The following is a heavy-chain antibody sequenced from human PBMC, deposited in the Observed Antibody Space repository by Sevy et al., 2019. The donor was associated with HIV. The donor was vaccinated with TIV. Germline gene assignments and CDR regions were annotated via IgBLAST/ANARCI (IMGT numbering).Heavy chain of an antibody. CDR2: IDAGGST. CDR1: GLSVSRNY. CDR3: ATQLGIGAFDI. J-gene: IGHJ3*02. D-gene: IGHD7-27*01. V-gene: IGHV3-53*01. Sequence: GGSLRLSCAASGLSVSRNYLSWVRQAPGKELEWVSVIDAGGSTYYADSVKGRFTVSRDKAKNTLYYQMNSLRAEDTAVYYCATQLGIGAFDIWGQGTMVTVSS.